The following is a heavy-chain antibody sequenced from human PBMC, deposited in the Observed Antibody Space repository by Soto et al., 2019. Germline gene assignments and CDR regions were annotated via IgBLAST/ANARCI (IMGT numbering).Heavy chain of an antibody. J-gene: IGHJ6*02. CDR3: GRGDFVVAMAF. V-gene: IGHV3-23*01. Sequence: SLRLCGASSESAVISYAMIFVRQAPGKGLEWVSGVNGGGDITYYAESVKGRFTISRDNSKNTLYLQMNSLRAEDMFVFYCGRGDFVVAMAFLGHGPTVPVSS. CDR2: VNGGGDIT. CDR1: ESAVISYA. D-gene: IGHD2-15*01.